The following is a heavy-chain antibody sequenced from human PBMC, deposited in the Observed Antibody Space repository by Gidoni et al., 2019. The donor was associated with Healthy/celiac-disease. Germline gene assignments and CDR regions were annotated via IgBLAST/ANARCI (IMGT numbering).Heavy chain of an antibody. CDR1: GGTFSSYA. D-gene: IGHD1-26*01. J-gene: IGHJ4*02. CDR2: IIPILGTA. Sequence: QVQLVQSGAEVKKPGSSVKVSCKASGGTFSSYAISWVRQAPGQGLEWMGGIIPILGTANYAKKFQGRVTITADESTSTAYMELSSLRSEDTAVYYCASRRVGAPTRYFDYWGQGTLVTVSS. CDR3: ASRRVGAPTRYFDY. V-gene: IGHV1-69*01.